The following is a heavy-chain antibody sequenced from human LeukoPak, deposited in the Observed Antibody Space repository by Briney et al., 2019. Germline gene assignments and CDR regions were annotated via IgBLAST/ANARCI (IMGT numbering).Heavy chain of an antibody. D-gene: IGHD3-22*01. J-gene: IGHJ4*02. CDR2: ISYDGSNK. CDR1: GFTFSSYG. Sequence: GGSLRLSCAASGFTFSSYGMHWVRQAPGKGLEWVAVISYDGSNKYYADSVKGRFTISRDNSKNTLYLQMNSLRAEDTAVYYCAKDRLHYYDTGNEIGVFDYWGQGTLVTVSS. V-gene: IGHV3-30*18. CDR3: AKDRLHYYDTGNEIGVFDY.